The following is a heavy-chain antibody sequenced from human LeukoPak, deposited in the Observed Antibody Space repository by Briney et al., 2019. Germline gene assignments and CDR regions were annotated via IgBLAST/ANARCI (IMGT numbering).Heavy chain of an antibody. V-gene: IGHV1-2*02. CDR1: GYTFTSYY. D-gene: IGHD4-17*01. CDR3: AREIAFNYGDYLLDAFDI. J-gene: IGHJ3*02. Sequence: ASVTVSCKASGYTFTSYYMHWVRQAPGHGLEWMGSINPNSCGTNYAQKMQGRVTITRDTSISTAYMELSRLRSDDTAVYYCAREIAFNYGDYLLDAFDIWGRGTMVGVCS. CDR2: INPNSCGT.